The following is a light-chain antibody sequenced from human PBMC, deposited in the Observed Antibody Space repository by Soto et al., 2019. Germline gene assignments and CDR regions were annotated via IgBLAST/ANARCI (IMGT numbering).Light chain of an antibody. V-gene: IGKV3-11*01. CDR2: DAS. CDR3: QQRSNWPPST. CDR1: QSVSSY. J-gene: IGKJ4*01. Sequence: EIVLTQSPATLSLSPGERATLSCRASQSVSSYLAWYQQKPGQAPRLLIYDASNRATGIPARFSGSGSGTDFTLTISSLEPEAFAVYYCQQRSNWPPSTFGGGTKGEIK.